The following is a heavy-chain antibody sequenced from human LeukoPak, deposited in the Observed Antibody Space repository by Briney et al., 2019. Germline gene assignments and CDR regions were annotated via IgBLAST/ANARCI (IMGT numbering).Heavy chain of an antibody. D-gene: IGHD2-8*02. CDR3: ARSRGFVLIPPTTVWFDP. V-gene: IGHV1-2*02. Sequence: GASVKVSCKASGYTFTGCYMHWVRQAPGQGLEWMGWINPNSGGTNYAQNFQGRVTLTRDTSISTAYMELSRLTSDDTAVYYCARSRGFVLIPPTTVWFDPWGQGTLVTVAA. CDR1: GYTFTGCY. CDR2: INPNSGGT. J-gene: IGHJ5*02.